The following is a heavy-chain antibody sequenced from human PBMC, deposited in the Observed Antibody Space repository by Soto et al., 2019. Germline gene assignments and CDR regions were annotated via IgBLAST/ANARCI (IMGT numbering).Heavy chain of an antibody. D-gene: IGHD3-3*01. CDR2: IYYSGST. J-gene: IGHJ4*02. CDR1: GGSISSSSYY. V-gene: IGHV4-39*01. Sequence: PSETLSLTCTVSGGSISSSSYYWGWIRQPPGKELEWIGSIYYSGSTYYNPSLKSRVTISVDTSKNQFSLKLSSVTAADTAVYYCARLGSGTIFGVVINWFFDYWGQGTLVTVSS. CDR3: ARLGSGTIFGVVINWFFDY.